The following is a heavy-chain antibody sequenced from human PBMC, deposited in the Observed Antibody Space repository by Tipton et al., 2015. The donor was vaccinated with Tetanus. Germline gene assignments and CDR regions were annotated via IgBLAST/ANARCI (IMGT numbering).Heavy chain of an antibody. V-gene: IGHV3-21*01. J-gene: IGHJ4*02. Sequence: SLRLSCAASGFTLSTYWMSWVRQAPGKGLEWVASISSTSSYIYYADSVKGRFTISRDNAKNSVYLQMSSLRGDDTAVYYCASGSTLDYWGQGALVSVSS. CDR3: ASGSTLDY. CDR2: ISSTSSYI. D-gene: IGHD6-25*01. CDR1: GFTLSTYW.